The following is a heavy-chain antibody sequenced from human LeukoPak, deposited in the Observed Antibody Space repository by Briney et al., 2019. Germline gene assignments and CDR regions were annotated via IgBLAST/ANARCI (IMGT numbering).Heavy chain of an antibody. Sequence: GGSLRLSCAASGFTFSSYWMSWVRQAPGKGLEWVANIKQDGSEKYYVDSVKGRFTISRDNAKNSLYLQMNSLRAEDTAVYYCASPTNGGWYAYWGQETLVTVSS. CDR1: GFTFSSYW. V-gene: IGHV3-7*03. D-gene: IGHD6-19*01. CDR2: IKQDGSEK. CDR3: ASPTNGGWYAY. J-gene: IGHJ4*02.